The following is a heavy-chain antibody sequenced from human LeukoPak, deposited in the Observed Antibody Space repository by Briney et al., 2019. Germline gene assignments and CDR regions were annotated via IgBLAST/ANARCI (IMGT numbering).Heavy chain of an antibody. CDR2: ISSSSSTI. Sequence: PGGSLRLSCAASGFTFSSYSMNWVRQAPGKGLEWVSYISSSSSTIYYADSVKGRFTISRDNAKNSLYLQMNSLRAEDTAVYYCARETYYYDTTYYYIKYFDYWGQGTLVTVSS. V-gene: IGHV3-48*04. D-gene: IGHD3-22*01. CDR3: ARETYYYDTTYYYIKYFDY. CDR1: GFTFSSYS. J-gene: IGHJ4*02.